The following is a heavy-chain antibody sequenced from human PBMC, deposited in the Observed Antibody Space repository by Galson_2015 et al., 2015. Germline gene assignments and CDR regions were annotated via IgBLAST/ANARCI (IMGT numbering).Heavy chain of an antibody. V-gene: IGHV3-23*01. CDR3: ANSGSGSGLYYYYMDV. Sequence: SLRLSCAASGFTFSSYAMSWLRQAPGKGLEWVSAISGSGGGTYYADSVKGRFTISIDNSKNTLYLQMSSLRAEDTAVYYCANSGSGSGLYYYYMDVWGKGTTVTVSS. CDR1: GFTFSSYA. CDR2: ISGSGGGT. J-gene: IGHJ6*03. D-gene: IGHD3-10*01.